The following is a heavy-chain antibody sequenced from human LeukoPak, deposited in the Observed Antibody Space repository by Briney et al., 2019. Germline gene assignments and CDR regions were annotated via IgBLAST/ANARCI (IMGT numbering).Heavy chain of an antibody. D-gene: IGHD6-19*01. Sequence: PXRSLRLSCAASGFTFSSYAMHWVRQAPGKGLEWVAVISYDGSNKYYADSVKGRFTISRDNSKNTLYLQMNSLRAEDTAVYYCAREKAVAGTSFDYWGQGTLVTVSS. J-gene: IGHJ4*02. CDR2: ISYDGSNK. CDR3: AREKAVAGTSFDY. V-gene: IGHV3-30-3*01. CDR1: GFTFSSYA.